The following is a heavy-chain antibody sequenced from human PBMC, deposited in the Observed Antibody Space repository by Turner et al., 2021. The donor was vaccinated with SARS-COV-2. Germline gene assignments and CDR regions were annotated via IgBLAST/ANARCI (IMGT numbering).Heavy chain of an antibody. D-gene: IGHD1-1*01. CDR2: ISYDGINK. CDR1: GFTFSSYG. J-gene: IGHJ6*02. CDR3: AKARYGNYYYGMDV. Sequence: QVQLVESGGGVVQPGRSLRLCCGASGFTFSSYGMHWVRQAPGKGLEWVAVISYDGINKYYTASVKGRFTISRDNSKNPLYLKMNSLRAEDTAVYYCAKARYGNYYYGMDVWGQGTTVTVSS. V-gene: IGHV3-30*18.